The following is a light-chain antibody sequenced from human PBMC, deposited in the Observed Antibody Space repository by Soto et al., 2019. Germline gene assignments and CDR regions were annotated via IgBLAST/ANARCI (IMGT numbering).Light chain of an antibody. Sequence: EILLTQSPGTLSLSPGERATLPCRASQSVKSSYLAWYQHKPGQAPRLLIYGTSSRATGIPDRFSGSGSGTDFTLTISRLEAEDFAVYYCQQYGSSPGTFGQGTKVDIK. J-gene: IGKJ1*01. CDR2: GTS. V-gene: IGKV3-20*01. CDR1: QSVKSSY. CDR3: QQYGSSPGT.